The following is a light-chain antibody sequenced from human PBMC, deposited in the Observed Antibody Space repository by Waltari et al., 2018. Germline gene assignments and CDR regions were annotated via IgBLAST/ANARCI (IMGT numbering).Light chain of an antibody. CDR1: QTVSTTY. CDR3: HQSGNSPR. Sequence: EIVLTQSPGTLSLSPGERAALPCRASQTVSTTYLAWYQHKVGQPPRLLIYGASTRAAGTPDRFSGSGSGTDFTLTISRVEPEDFAVYYCHQSGNSPRFGGGSKLEIK. J-gene: IGKJ4*01. V-gene: IGKV3-20*01. CDR2: GAS.